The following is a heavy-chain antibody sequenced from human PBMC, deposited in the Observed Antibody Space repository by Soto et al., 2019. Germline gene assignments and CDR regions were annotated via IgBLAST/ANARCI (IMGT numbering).Heavy chain of an antibody. CDR2: INSDGSST. CDR1: GFTFSSYW. V-gene: IGHV3-74*01. CDR3: ARDQGYCSGGSCYVAGY. D-gene: IGHD2-15*01. Sequence: EVQLVESGGGLVQPGGSLRLSCAASGFTFSSYWMHWVRQAPGKGLVWVSRINSDGSSTGYADSVMGRFTISRDNAKNTMYLQMNSMSAEDTAVYYCARDQGYCSGGSCYVAGYWGQGTLVTGSS. J-gene: IGHJ4*02.